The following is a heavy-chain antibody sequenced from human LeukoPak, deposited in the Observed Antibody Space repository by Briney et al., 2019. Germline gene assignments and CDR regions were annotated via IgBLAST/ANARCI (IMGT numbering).Heavy chain of an antibody. Sequence: PGGSLRLSCAASGFTFGDYYMTWVRQAPGKGLEWVSYISNSGSTIYDADSVKGRFTISRDNAKNSLYLQMNTLRAEDTAVYYCARQHRYCSGGSCYPRVGWFDPWGQGALVTVSS. D-gene: IGHD2-15*01. CDR3: ARQHRYCSGGSCYPRVGWFDP. J-gene: IGHJ5*02. CDR1: GFTFGDYY. CDR2: ISNSGSTI. V-gene: IGHV3-11*01.